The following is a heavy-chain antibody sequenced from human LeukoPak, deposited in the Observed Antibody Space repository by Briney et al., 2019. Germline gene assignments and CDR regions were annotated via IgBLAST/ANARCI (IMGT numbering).Heavy chain of an antibody. Sequence: SETLSLTCTVSGGSISSYYWSWIRQPPGKGLEWIGYIYYSGSTNYNPSLKSRVTISVDTSKNQFSLKLSSVTAADTAVYYCARQGLQQLPYYYYYGMDVWGQGTTVTVSS. CDR2: IYYSGST. D-gene: IGHD6-13*01. J-gene: IGHJ6*02. V-gene: IGHV4-59*08. CDR3: ARQGLQQLPYYYYYGMDV. CDR1: GGSISSYY.